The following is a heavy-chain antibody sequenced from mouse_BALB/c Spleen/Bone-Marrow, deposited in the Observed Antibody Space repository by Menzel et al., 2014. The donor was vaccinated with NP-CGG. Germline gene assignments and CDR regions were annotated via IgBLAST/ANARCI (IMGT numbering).Heavy chain of an antibody. CDR1: GYTFTSYT. CDR2: INPSSGYT. J-gene: IGHJ3*01. D-gene: IGHD2-14*01. Sequence: QVQLKQSGAELARPGASVKMSCKASGYTFTSYTMHWVKQRPGQGLEWIGYINPSSGYTNYNQKFKDKATLTADKSSSTAYMQLSSLTSEDSAVYYCARAAYYRYDEGAWFAYWGQGTLATVSA. V-gene: IGHV1-4*01. CDR3: ARAAYYRYDEGAWFAY.